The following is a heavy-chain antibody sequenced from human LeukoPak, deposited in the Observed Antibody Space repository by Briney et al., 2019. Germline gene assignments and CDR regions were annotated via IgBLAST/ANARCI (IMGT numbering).Heavy chain of an antibody. Sequence: ASVNVSCKASGGTFSSYAISWVRQAPGQGLEWMGGIIPIFGTANYAQKFQGRVTITADESTSTAYMELSSLRSEDTAVYYCAAQRDCSSTSCYEYWGQGTLVTVSS. D-gene: IGHD2-2*01. J-gene: IGHJ4*02. V-gene: IGHV1-69*01. CDR2: IIPIFGTA. CDR3: AAQRDCSSTSCYEY. CDR1: GGTFSSYA.